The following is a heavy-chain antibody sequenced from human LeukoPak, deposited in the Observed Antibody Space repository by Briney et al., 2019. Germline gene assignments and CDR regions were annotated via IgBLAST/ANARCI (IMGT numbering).Heavy chain of an antibody. J-gene: IGHJ4*02. CDR2: ISGSGGTT. Sequence: GGSLRLSCAASGFTFRTYAMSWVRQAPGKGLEGVSAISGSGGTTYYAASVKGRFTFYRDNSKKTLYLQMNSMRAEATAVYYCAKSLSGYDGVDYWGQGTLVTVSS. CDR3: AKSLSGYDGVDY. D-gene: IGHD5-12*01. CDR1: GFTFRTYA. V-gene: IGHV3-23*01.